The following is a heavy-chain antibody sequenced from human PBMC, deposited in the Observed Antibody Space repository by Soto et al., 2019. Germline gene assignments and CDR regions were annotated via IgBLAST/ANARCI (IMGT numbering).Heavy chain of an antibody. CDR3: AILARGTRRGYYGMDV. V-gene: IGHV5-10-1*01. Sequence: EVQLVQAGAEVKKPGESLRITCQRSGYSFTSYWISWVRHRPGKGLEWMGRIDPSASYTIYRPSCQGHVTITTDKSNSTAFLQWSSQKSSEPAIYYRAILARGTRRGYYGMDVWGPGTTVTVSS. CDR1: GYSFTSYW. D-gene: IGHD1-1*01. CDR2: IDPSASYT. J-gene: IGHJ6*02.